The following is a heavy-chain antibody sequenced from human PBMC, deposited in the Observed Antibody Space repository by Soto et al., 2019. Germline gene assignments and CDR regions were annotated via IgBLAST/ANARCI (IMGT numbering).Heavy chain of an antibody. D-gene: IGHD2-21*01. CDR2: IWYDGSHQ. J-gene: IGHJ4*02. CDR3: ARAGYGGEALFDC. Sequence: QVKLVESGGGVVQPGRSLRLSCAASGFTFRSHGMHWVRQAPGKGLEWVAVIWYDGSHQYYGDSVKGRFTISRDNSKNTLSLQMNSLRAEDTAIYYCARAGYGGEALFDCWGQGTLVSVSS. CDR1: GFTFRSHG. V-gene: IGHV3-33*01.